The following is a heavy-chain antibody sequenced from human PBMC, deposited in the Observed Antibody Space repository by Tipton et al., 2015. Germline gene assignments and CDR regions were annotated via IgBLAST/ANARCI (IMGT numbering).Heavy chain of an antibody. D-gene: IGHD2-21*01. CDR3: VTVGSDSF. J-gene: IGHJ4*02. V-gene: IGHV3-74*03. CDR1: GFSFGTFG. CDR2: TDTSGSRT. Sequence: SLRISCAASGFSFGTFGMHWVRQAPGKGPIWLSKTDTSGSRTMYVDSVKGRFTISRDNAKNTLYLQMNSLRVEDTAVYYCVTVGSDSFWGRGTLVTVSS.